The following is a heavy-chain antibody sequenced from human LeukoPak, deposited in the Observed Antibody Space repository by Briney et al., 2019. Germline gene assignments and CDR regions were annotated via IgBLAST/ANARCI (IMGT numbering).Heavy chain of an antibody. V-gene: IGHV3-74*01. J-gene: IGHJ4*02. CDR2: IDTDGKTT. Sequence: GGSLRLSCAASGFNFNTYFMHWVRQVPGKGLVWVSRIDTDGKTTTYADSVKGRLTISRDNAKNTVYLQMNSLRAEDTAVYYCVRDKDGYNFWGQGTLVSVSS. D-gene: IGHD5-24*01. CDR3: VRDKDGYNF. CDR1: GFNFNTYF.